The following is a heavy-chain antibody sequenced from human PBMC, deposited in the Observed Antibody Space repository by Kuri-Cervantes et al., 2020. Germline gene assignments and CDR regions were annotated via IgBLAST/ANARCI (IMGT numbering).Heavy chain of an antibody. V-gene: IGHV4-61*01. Sequence: SETLSLTCTVSGGSVSSGSYYWSWIRQPPGKGLEWIGYIYYSGSTNYNPSLKSRVTISVDTSKNQFSLKLSSVTAADTAVYYCARDRSERITIFGVVTEYRYFDLWGRGTLVTVSS. CDR2: IYYSGST. CDR1: GGSVSSGSYY. J-gene: IGHJ2*01. D-gene: IGHD3-3*01. CDR3: ARDRSERITIFGVVTEYRYFDL.